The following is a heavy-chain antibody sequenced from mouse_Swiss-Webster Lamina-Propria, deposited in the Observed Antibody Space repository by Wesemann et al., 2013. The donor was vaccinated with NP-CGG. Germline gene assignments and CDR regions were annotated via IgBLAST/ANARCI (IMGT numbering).Heavy chain of an antibody. J-gene: IGHJ2*01. CDR1: GFTFSSFG. V-gene: IGHV5-17*02. CDR2: ISSGSSTI. CDR3: ARSSYFDY. Sequence: GGGLVQPGGSRKLSCAASGFTFSSFGMHWVRQAPEKGLEWVAYISSGSSTIYYADTVKGRFTISRDNPKNTLFLQMTSLRSEDTAMYYCARSSYFDYWGQGTTLTISS.